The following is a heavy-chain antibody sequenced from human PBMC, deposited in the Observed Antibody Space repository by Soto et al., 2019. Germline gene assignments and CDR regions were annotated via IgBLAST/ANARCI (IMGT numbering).Heavy chain of an antibody. CDR2: ISGGGGST. J-gene: IGHJ5*02. V-gene: IGHV3-23*01. CDR3: AKDRTVTTFFWFDP. Sequence: EVQLLESGGGLVQPGGSRKLSCAASGFTFSSFAMGWVGQAPGKGREWVSAISGGGGSTYNADSGKGRFTISRDNSKNTLYLQMNSLRAEDTAVYYCAKDRTVTTFFWFDPWGQGTLVTVSS. CDR1: GFTFSSFA. D-gene: IGHD4-17*01.